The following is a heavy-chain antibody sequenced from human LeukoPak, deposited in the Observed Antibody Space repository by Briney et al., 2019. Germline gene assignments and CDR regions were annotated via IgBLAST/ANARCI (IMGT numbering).Heavy chain of an antibody. CDR3: ARGGSTSIAVAGYVDY. Sequence: GASVKVSCKASGGTFSSYAISWVRQAPGQGLEWMGRIIPILGIANYAQKFQGRVTITADKSTSTAYMELSSLRSEDTAVYYCARGGSTSIAVAGYVDYWGQGTLVTVSS. CDR1: GGTFSSYA. J-gene: IGHJ4*02. CDR2: IIPILGIA. D-gene: IGHD6-19*01. V-gene: IGHV1-69*04.